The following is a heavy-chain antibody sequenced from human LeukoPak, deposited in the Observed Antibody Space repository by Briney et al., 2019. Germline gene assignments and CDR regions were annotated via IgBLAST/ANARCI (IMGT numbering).Heavy chain of an antibody. CDR2: ISAYNGNT. CDR3: ARDGSGQWLAYGMDV. V-gene: IGHV1-18*01. Sequence: ASVKVSCKASGYTFTSYGISWVRQAPGQGLEWMGWISAYNGNTNYAQKLQGRVTMTTDTSTSTAYMELRSLRSDDTAVYYCARDGSGQWLAYGMDVWGRGTTVTVSS. CDR1: GYTFTSYG. J-gene: IGHJ6*02. D-gene: IGHD6-19*01.